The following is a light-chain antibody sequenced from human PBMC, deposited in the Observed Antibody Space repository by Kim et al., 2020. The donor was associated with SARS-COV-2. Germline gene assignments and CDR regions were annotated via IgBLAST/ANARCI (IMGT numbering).Light chain of an antibody. Sequence: SYELTQPPSVSVSPGQTASITCSGDKLGDKYACWYQQKPGQSPVLVIYQDSKRPSGIPERFSGSNSGNTATLTISGTQAMDEADYYGQAWDSSTAVFGGGTQLT. J-gene: IGLJ3*02. V-gene: IGLV3-1*01. CDR1: KLGDKY. CDR3: QAWDSSTAV. CDR2: QDS.